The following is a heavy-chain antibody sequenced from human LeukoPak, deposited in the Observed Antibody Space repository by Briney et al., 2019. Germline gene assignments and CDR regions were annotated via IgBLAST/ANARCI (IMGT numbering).Heavy chain of an antibody. V-gene: IGHV4-4*07. J-gene: IGHJ6*03. Sequence: SETLSLTCTVSGGSISGDYWSWIRQPAGTGLEWIGRIYTSGSTIYNPSLKSRVTISVDTSKNQFSLKLSSVTAADTAVYYCARGKQLWRPSGFGYMDVWGKGTTVTVSS. D-gene: IGHD5-18*01. CDR1: GGSISGDY. CDR3: ARGKQLWRPSGFGYMDV. CDR2: IYTSGST.